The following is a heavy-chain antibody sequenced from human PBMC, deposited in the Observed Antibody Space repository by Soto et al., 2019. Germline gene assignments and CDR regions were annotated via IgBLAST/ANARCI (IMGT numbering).Heavy chain of an antibody. V-gene: IGHV4-34*01. Sequence: SETLSLTCAVYGGSFSCYYWSWIRQPPGKGLEWIGEINHSGSTNYNPSLKSRVTISVDTSKNQFSLKLSSVTAADTAVYYCARGSAALPPYYYYYYGMDVWGQGTTVTVSS. CDR2: INHSGST. CDR3: ARGSAALPPYYYYYYGMDV. CDR1: GGSFSCYY. D-gene: IGHD2-15*01. J-gene: IGHJ6*02.